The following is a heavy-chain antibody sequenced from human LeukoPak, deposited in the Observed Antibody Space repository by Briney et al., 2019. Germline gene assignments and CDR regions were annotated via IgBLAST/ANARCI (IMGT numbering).Heavy chain of an antibody. CDR1: GYTFTSYG. CDR2: ISADNGNT. J-gene: IGHJ4*02. Sequence: ASVKVSCKASGYTFTSYGISWVRQAPGQGLEWMGWISADNGNTNYAQKLQGRVTMTTDTSTSTAYMELRSLRSDDTAVYYCARDGSYYDSSGYYWAYYFDYWGQGTLVTVSS. CDR3: ARDGSYYDSSGYYWAYYFDY. D-gene: IGHD3-22*01. V-gene: IGHV1-18*01.